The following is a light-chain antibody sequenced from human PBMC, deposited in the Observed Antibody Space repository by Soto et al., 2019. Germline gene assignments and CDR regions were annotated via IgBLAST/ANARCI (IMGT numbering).Light chain of an antibody. CDR2: GAY. CDR3: QQYNNWPPYT. V-gene: IGKV3-15*01. J-gene: IGKJ2*01. CDR1: QSVSTN. Sequence: EIVLTQSPATMSVSPGERATLSCRASQSVSTNLAWYQQKPGQPPRLLIYGAYTRSTDIPASFSGSGSGTEFTLTIIGLQSEDFAVYYCQQYNNWPPYTFGQWTKLEIK.